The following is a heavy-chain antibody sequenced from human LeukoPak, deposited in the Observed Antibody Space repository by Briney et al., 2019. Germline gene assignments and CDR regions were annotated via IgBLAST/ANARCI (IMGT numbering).Heavy chain of an antibody. V-gene: IGHV3-30*02. Sequence: PGGSLRLSCAASGFTFSTYGMHWVRQAPGKGLECVAFIRYDGSNENYTDSVKGRFTISRDNSKNTVYLQMNSLRTEDTAIYYCTKVMEQQLVSTDYWGQGTLVTVSS. D-gene: IGHD6-6*01. CDR3: TKVMEQQLVSTDY. J-gene: IGHJ4*02. CDR1: GFTFSTYG. CDR2: IRYDGSNE.